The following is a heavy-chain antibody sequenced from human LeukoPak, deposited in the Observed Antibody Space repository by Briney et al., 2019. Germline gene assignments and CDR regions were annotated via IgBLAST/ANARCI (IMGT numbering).Heavy chain of an antibody. CDR1: GGSISTYY. Sequence: SETLSLTCTVSGGSISTYYWTWIRQPPGKGLEWIGYIYYSGSTNYHPSLKSRVTISLDTSKNQFSLKLSPVTAADTAVYYCARDPGYCSGSTCYSAPRFDYWGQGALVTVSS. J-gene: IGHJ4*02. V-gene: IGHV4-59*01. D-gene: IGHD2-15*01. CDR2: IYYSGST. CDR3: ARDPGYCSGSTCYSAPRFDY.